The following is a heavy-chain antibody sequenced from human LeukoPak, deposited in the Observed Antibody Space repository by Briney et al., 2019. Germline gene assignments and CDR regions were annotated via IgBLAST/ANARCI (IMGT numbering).Heavy chain of an antibody. J-gene: IGHJ4*02. D-gene: IGHD2-15*01. CDR2: IYSGGST. CDR3: ARGEVVAARFDF. V-gene: IGHV3-53*01. CDR1: GFTVSSNY. Sequence: GGSLRLSCAASGFTVSSNYMNWVRQAPGKGLEWVSVIYSGGSTYYSDSVKGRFTISRDNSKNTVYLQMNNLRVEDTAVYYCARGEVVAARFDFWGQGTLVTVSS.